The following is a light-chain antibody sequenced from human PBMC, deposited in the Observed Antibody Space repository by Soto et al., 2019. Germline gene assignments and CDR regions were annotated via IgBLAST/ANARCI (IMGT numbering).Light chain of an antibody. Sequence: EIVLTQSPGTLSLSPGERATLSCRASQNVSSSYLAWYQQKLGQAPRLLIYGASSRATGIPDRFSGSGSGTDFTLTISRLEPEDFAVYYCLQYGSSPRTFGQGTKVEIK. CDR1: QNVSSSY. CDR2: GAS. V-gene: IGKV3-20*01. J-gene: IGKJ1*01. CDR3: LQYGSSPRT.